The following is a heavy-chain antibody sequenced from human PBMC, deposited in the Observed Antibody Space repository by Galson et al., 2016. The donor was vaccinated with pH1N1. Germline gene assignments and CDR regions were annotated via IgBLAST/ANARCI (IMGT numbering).Heavy chain of an antibody. V-gene: IGHV3-15*07. CDR2: IKSRADGGTT. J-gene: IGHJ5*01. Sequence: SLRLSCAASGFTFSNVWMNWVRQAPGKGLEWVGRIKSRADGGTTDYAAPVKARFTTSKDDSKNTLYLQMNSLKTEDTGVYYCTIDEEFSGLWDSWGQGTLVTVSS. CDR3: TIDEEFSGLWDS. CDR1: GFTFSNVW. D-gene: IGHD5-12*01.